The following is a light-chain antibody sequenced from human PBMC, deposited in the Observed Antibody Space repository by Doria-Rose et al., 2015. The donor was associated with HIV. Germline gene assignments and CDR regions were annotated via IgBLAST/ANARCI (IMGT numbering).Light chain of an antibody. Sequence: SGAPGQGVTISCTGSSSNIGAGYDVHWYQQLPGTAPKLLIYGNSNRPSGVPDRFSGSKSGTSASLAITGLQAEDEADYYCQSYDSRLSGAVFGTGTKVTVL. CDR2: GNS. CDR1: SSNIGAGYD. V-gene: IGLV1-40*01. CDR3: QSYDSRLSGAV. J-gene: IGLJ1*01.